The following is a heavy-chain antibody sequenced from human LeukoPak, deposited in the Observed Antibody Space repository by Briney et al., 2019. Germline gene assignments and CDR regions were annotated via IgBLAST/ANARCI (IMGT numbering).Heavy chain of an antibody. CDR1: GFRFSDSG. Sequence: PGRSLRLSCAASGFRFSDSGMHWVRQSPGKGLEWVAIIWYDGSGKYYADSVKGRFTISRDSSRNTVYLQMNSLRAEDTAVYFCARDQGTVAQGVTVKSPGYFDYWGQGTLVTVSS. D-gene: IGHD3-10*01. CDR3: ARDQGTVAQGVTVKSPGYFDY. V-gene: IGHV3-33*01. J-gene: IGHJ4*02. CDR2: IWYDGSGK.